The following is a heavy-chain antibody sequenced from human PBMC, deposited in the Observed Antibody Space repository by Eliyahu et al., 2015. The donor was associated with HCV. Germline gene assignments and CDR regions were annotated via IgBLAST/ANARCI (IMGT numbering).Heavy chain of an antibody. V-gene: IGHV4-61*01. J-gene: IGHJ6*02. CDR2: IYYSGST. Sequence: QVQLQESGPGLVKPSETLSLTCTVSGXSVSSGXXXXSXIRQPPGKGLEWIGYIYYSGSTNYNPSLKSRVTISVDTSKNQFSLKLSSVTAADTAVYYCARGLGCTGGVCYPYYYYYGMDVWGQGTTVTVSS. CDR3: ARGLGCTGGVCYPYYYYYGMDV. CDR1: GXSVSSGXXX. D-gene: IGHD2-8*02.